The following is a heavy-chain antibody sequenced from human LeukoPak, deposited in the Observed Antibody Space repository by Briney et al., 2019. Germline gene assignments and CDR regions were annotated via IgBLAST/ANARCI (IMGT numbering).Heavy chain of an antibody. Sequence: KPGGSLRLSCAASGFTLSNAWMVWLRQAPGKGLEWVGRVKSKTDGGTTDYAAPVKGRFTISRDDSKNTLYLQMNSLKTEDTAVYHCTTQRYYYDTTNFDYWGQGTLVTVSS. D-gene: IGHD3-22*01. V-gene: IGHV3-15*01. CDR2: VKSKTDGGTT. CDR1: GFTLSNAW. J-gene: IGHJ4*02. CDR3: TTQRYYYDTTNFDY.